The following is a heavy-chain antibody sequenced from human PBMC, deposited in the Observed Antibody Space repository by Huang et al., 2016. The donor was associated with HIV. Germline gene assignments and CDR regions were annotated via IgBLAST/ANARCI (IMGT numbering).Heavy chain of an antibody. V-gene: IGHV1-8*01. J-gene: IGHJ4*02. D-gene: IGHD6-6*01. Sequence: QVQLVQSGAEVKKPGASVKVSCKASGYSFTTYDTNWVRQATGQGLVWMGWMNPNSANTGYGQNFQGRLTMTRNTSISTAYMELSSLRSEDTAVYYCSIDDSNSLFDYWGQGTLVTVSS. CDR1: GYSFTTYD. CDR3: SIDDSNSLFDY. CDR2: MNPNSANT.